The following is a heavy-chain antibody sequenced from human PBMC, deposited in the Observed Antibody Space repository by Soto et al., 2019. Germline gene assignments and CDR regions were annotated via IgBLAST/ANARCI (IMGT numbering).Heavy chain of an antibody. J-gene: IGHJ4*02. CDR2: IHSGGNP. Sequence: GSLSLSCAASGFSVGGNYMSWVRQAPGKGPELVSLIHSGGNPFYADSMKGRFTLSRDNSNNMLYLQMDSLRAEDTAVYYCARGPNSDCWGQGALVTVSS. V-gene: IGHV3-53*01. D-gene: IGHD1-1*01. CDR1: GFSVGGNY. CDR3: ARGPNSDC.